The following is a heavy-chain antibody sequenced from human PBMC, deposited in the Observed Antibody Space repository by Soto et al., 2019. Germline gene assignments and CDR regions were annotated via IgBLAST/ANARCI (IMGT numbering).Heavy chain of an antibody. Sequence: PXGALSVSCTASGFTFSSYEMNWVRQAPGKGLEWVSYISSSGSTIYYADSVKGRFTISRDNAKNSLYLQMNSLRAEDTAVYYCASGSSGYYYVPYYYGMDVWGQGNTVTVSS. D-gene: IGHD3-22*01. V-gene: IGHV3-48*03. J-gene: IGHJ6*02. CDR1: GFTFSSYE. CDR2: ISSSGSTI. CDR3: ASGSSGYYYVPYYYGMDV.